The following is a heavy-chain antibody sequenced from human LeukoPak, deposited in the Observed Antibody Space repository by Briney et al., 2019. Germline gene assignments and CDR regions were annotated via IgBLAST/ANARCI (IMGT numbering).Heavy chain of an antibody. CDR2: IRSKAYGGTT. Sequence: GGSLRLSCTASGFTFGDYAMSWVRQAPGKGLEWVGFIRSKAYGGTTEYAASVKGRFTISRADSKSIAYLQMNSLKTEDTAVYYCTRDSNTAMVTDYWGQGTLVTVSS. V-gene: IGHV3-49*04. J-gene: IGHJ4*02. CDR3: TRDSNTAMVTDY. CDR1: GFTFGDYA. D-gene: IGHD5-18*01.